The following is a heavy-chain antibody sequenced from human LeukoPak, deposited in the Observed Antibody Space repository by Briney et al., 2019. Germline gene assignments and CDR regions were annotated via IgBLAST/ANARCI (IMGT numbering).Heavy chain of an antibody. CDR2: MNPNSGNT. CDR1: GYTFTSYD. V-gene: IGHV1-8*03. Sequence: ASVKVSCKASGYTFTSYDINWVRQATGQGLEWMGWMNPNSGNTGYAQKFQGRVTITRNTSISTAYMELSSLRSEDTAVYYCARGIAARRFYYYYYYMDVWGKGTTVTVSS. CDR3: ARGIAARRFYYYYYYMDV. D-gene: IGHD6-6*01. J-gene: IGHJ6*03.